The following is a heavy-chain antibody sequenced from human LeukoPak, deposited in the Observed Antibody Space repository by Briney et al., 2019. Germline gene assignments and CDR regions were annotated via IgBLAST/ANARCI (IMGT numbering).Heavy chain of an antibody. Sequence: SVKVSCTASGGTFSSYAISWVRQAPGQGLEWMGGIIPIFGTANYAQKFQGRVTITADESTSTAYMELSSLRSEDTAVYYCARGHYGSGSFVDYYYGMDVWGQGTTVTVSS. D-gene: IGHD3-10*01. V-gene: IGHV1-69*13. J-gene: IGHJ6*02. CDR1: GGTFSSYA. CDR3: ARGHYGSGSFVDYYYGMDV. CDR2: IIPIFGTA.